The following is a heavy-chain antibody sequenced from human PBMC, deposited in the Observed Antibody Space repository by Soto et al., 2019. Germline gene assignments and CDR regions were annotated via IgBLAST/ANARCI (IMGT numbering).Heavy chain of an antibody. D-gene: IGHD3-3*01. Sequence: GGSLRLSCAASGFTFSSYSMNWVRQAPGKGLEWVSYISSSSSTIYYADSVKGRFTISRDNAKNSLYLQMNSLRDEDTAVYYCARETYYDFWSGYPLDAFDVWGQGTTVTVSS. CDR3: ARETYYDFWSGYPLDAFDV. CDR1: GFTFSSYS. V-gene: IGHV3-48*02. J-gene: IGHJ3*01. CDR2: ISSSSSTI.